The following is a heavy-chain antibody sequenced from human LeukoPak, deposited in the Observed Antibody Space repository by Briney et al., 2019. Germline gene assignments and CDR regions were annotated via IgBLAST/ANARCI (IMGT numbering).Heavy chain of an antibody. CDR2: INPSGGST. CDR1: GYTFTSYY. J-gene: IGHJ4*02. Sequence: ASVKDSCKASGYTFTSYYMHWVREAPGQGLEWMGIINPSGGSTSYAQKFQGRVTMTRDMSTSTVYMELSSLRSEDTAVYYCARDGNWKDQGGFDYWGQGTLVTVSS. V-gene: IGHV1-46*01. D-gene: IGHD1-1*01. CDR3: ARDGNWKDQGGFDY.